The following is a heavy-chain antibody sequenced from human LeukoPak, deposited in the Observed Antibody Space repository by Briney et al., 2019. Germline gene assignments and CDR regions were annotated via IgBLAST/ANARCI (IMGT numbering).Heavy chain of an antibody. D-gene: IGHD5-18*01. J-gene: IGHJ6*03. CDR2: IRYDGSNK. CDR1: GFTFSSYG. V-gene: IGHV3-30*02. Sequence: GGSLRLSCAASGFTFSSYGMHWVRQAPGKGLEWVAFIRYDGSNKYYADSVKGRFTISRDNSKNTLYLQMNSLRAEDTAVYYCAKAGRGYSSVYYYMDVWGKGTTVTVSS. CDR3: AKAGRGYSSVYYYMDV.